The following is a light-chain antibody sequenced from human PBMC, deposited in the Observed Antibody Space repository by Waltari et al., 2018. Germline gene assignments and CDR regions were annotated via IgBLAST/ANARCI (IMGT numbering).Light chain of an antibody. CDR2: GAT. V-gene: IGKV1-17*01. J-gene: IGKJ2*03. CDR1: QGIRSY. Sequence: DIQMTQSPSSLSASVGDTVTITCRASQGIRSYLNWVQQKPGKAPKLLNYGATTLQSGVPARFSGSGSGTEFTLTISSLQPEDFAAYYCLQHNSYPISFGQGTKVEIK. CDR3: LQHNSYPIS.